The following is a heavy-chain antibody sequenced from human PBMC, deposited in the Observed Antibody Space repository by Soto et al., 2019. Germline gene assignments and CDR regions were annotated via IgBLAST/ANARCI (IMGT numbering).Heavy chain of an antibody. CDR2: IVVGSGNT. J-gene: IGHJ4*02. D-gene: IGHD3-16*02. CDR3: AADVQGELSLFDY. CDR1: GFTCTSSA. Sequence: GASVKVSCKASGFTCTSSAVQWVRQARGQRLEWIGWIVVGSGNTNYAQKFQERVTITRDMSTSTAYMELSSLRSEDTAVYYCAADVQGELSLFDYWGQGTLVTVSS. V-gene: IGHV1-58*01.